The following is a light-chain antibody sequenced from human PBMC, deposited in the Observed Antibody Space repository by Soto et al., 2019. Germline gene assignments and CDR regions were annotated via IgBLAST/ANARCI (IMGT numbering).Light chain of an antibody. V-gene: IGKV3-20*01. CDR1: QSVSSSY. CDR3: QQYGSSPLT. J-gene: IGKJ4*01. CDR2: GAS. Sequence: EIVLTQSPGTLSLSPGERATLSCRASQSVSSSYLAWYQQQPGQAPRLLIYGASSRPTGIPDRISGSGSVTDLTLNISRLEPADFAVYYCQQYGSSPLTFGGGTKVEIK.